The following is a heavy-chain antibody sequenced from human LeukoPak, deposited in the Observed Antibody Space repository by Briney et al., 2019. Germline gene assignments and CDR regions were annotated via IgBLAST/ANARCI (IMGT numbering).Heavy chain of an antibody. J-gene: IGHJ4*02. D-gene: IGHD3-10*01. CDR2: ISAYKGDT. CDR1: GYTFTSYG. Sequence: ASVKVSCKASGYTFTSYGINWVRQAPGQGLEWMGWISAYKGDTNYAQKLQGRVTMTTDTSTSTAYMDLRSLTPDDTAVYYCARGGYYGSGSFPDYWGQGTLVTVSS. V-gene: IGHV1-18*01. CDR3: ARGGYYGSGSFPDY.